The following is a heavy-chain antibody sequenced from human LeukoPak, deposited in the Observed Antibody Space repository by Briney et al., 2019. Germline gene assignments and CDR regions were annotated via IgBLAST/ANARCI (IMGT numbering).Heavy chain of an antibody. CDR1: GFTFSSNW. CDR2: IKEDGSEK. J-gene: IGHJ3*02. V-gene: IGHV3-7*01. CDR3: ARGPSARFFGVAKGAFDI. D-gene: IGHD3-3*01. Sequence: GGSLRLSCAASGFTFSSNWMSWVRQAPGKGLEWVANIKEDGSEKYYVDSVKGRFTISRDNAKNSLYLQMNSLRAEDTAVYYCARGPSARFFGVAKGAFDIWGQGTMVTVSS.